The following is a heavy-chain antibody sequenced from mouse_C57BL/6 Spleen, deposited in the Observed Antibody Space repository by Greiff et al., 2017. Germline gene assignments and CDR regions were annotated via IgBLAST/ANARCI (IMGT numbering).Heavy chain of an antibody. CDR2: IDPSDSYT. CDR3: ARGGLRRGFAY. Sequence: VQLQQPGAELVKPGASVKLSCKASGSTFTSYWMPWVKQRPGQGLAWIGEIDPSDSYTNYNQKFKGKATLTVDTASSTAYMQLSSLTSEASAVYYCARGGLRRGFAYWGQGTLVTVSA. V-gene: IGHV1-50*01. CDR1: GSTFTSYW. D-gene: IGHD2-4*01. J-gene: IGHJ3*01.